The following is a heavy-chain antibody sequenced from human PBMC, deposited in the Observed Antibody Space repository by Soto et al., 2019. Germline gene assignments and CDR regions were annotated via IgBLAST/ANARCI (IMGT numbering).Heavy chain of an antibody. CDR2: ISYDGSNK. V-gene: IGHV3-30-3*01. J-gene: IGHJ6*02. D-gene: IGHD3-10*01. CDR1: GFTFSSYA. CDR3: ARAMGGTLSVLSGMDV. Sequence: GGSLRLSCAASGFTFSSYAMHWVRQAPGKGLEWVAVISYDGSNKYYADSVKGRFTISRDNSKNTLYLQMNSLGAEDTAVYYCARAMGGTLSVLSGMDVWGQGTTVTVSS.